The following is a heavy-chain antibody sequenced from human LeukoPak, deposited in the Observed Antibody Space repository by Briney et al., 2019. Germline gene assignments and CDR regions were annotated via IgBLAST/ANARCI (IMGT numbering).Heavy chain of an antibody. Sequence: ASVKVSCKASGYTFTDYYMHWVRQAPGQGLEWMGWINPNSGDTKYAQKFQGWVTMTRDTSISTAYMELSRLTSDDTAVYYCASDRSYDKGPLDYWGQGTLVIVSS. D-gene: IGHD3-22*01. V-gene: IGHV1-2*04. CDR3: ASDRSYDKGPLDY. CDR2: INPNSGDT. CDR1: GYTFTDYY. J-gene: IGHJ4*02.